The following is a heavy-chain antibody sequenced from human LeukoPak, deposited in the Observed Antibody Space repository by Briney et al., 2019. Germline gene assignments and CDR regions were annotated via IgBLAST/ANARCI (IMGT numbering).Heavy chain of an antibody. V-gene: IGHV3-33*01. D-gene: IGHD4-17*01. CDR2: IWYDENNK. CDR1: GFILSNCG. CDR3: AREWGYGDPFGFFDY. Sequence: GGSLRLSCAASGFILSNCGMHWVRQAPGKGLEWVAVIWYDENNKYYTDSVKGRFTISRDNSKNTLYLQMNSLRAEDTAVYYCAREWGYGDPFGFFDYWGQGTLVTVSS. J-gene: IGHJ4*02.